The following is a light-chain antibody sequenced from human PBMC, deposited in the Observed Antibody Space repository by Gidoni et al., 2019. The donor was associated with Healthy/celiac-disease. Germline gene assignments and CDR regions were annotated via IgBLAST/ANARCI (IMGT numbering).Light chain of an antibody. CDR2: AAS. Sequence: AIRITQSPSSLSASTGDRVTITCRASQGISSYLAWYQQKPGKAPKLLIYAASTLQSGVPSRFSGSGSGTDFTLTISCLQSEDFATYYCQQYYSYLRTFGGGTKVEIK. J-gene: IGKJ4*01. CDR1: QGISSY. CDR3: QQYYSYLRT. V-gene: IGKV1-8*01.